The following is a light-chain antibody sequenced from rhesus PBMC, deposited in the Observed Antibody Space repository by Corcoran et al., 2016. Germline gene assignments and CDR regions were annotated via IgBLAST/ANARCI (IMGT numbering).Light chain of an antibody. CDR2: EAS. Sequence: DIQMTQSPSSLSASVGDTVTITCRASQGISSWLAWYQQKPGKAPKLLIYEASSFKSWVPSRFIGSGCGTDFTLTITILQSEDFATYYCQQYSSRPWTFGQGTNVEIK. CDR1: QGISSW. V-gene: IGKV1-22*01. CDR3: QQYSSRPWT. J-gene: IGKJ1*01.